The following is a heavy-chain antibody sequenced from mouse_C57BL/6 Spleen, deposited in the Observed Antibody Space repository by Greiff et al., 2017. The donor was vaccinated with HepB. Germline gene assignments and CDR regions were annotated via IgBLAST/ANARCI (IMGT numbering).Heavy chain of an antibody. CDR2: IWSDGST. D-gene: IGHD3-3*01. Sequence: QVQLKESGPGLVAPSQSLSITCTVSGFSLTSYGVHWVRQPPGKGLEWLVVIWSDGSTTYNSALKSRLSISKDNSKSQVFLKMNSLQTDDTAMYYCARHVGKLLKYWYFDVWGTGTTVTVSS. CDR1: GFSLTSYG. J-gene: IGHJ1*03. CDR3: ARHVGKLLKYWYFDV. V-gene: IGHV2-6-1*01.